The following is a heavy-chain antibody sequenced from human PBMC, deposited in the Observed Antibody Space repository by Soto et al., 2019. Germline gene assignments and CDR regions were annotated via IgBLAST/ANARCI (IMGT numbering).Heavy chain of an antibody. CDR2: IWYDGSNK. J-gene: IGHJ4*02. CDR3: ARGSSSWQFDY. V-gene: IGHV3-33*01. Sequence: QVQLVESGGGVVQPGRSLRLSCAASGFTFSSYGMHWVRQAPGKGLEWVAVIWYDGSNKYYADSVKGRFTISRDNSKNGLYLQMNSLRAEDTAVYYCARGSSSWQFDYWGQGTLVTVSS. D-gene: IGHD6-13*01. CDR1: GFTFSSYG.